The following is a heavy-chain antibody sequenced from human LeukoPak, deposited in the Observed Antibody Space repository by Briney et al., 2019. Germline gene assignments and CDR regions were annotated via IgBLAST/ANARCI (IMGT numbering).Heavy chain of an antibody. CDR2: INHSGGT. J-gene: IGHJ4*02. CDR3: ASSCSGGSCSTPTRLDY. V-gene: IGHV4-34*01. D-gene: IGHD2-15*01. Sequence: SETLSLTCAVYGGSFSGYYWSWIRQPPGKGLEWIGEINHSGGTNYNPSLKSRVTISVDTSKNQFSLKLSSVTAADTAVYYCASSCSGGSCSTPTRLDYWGQGTLVTVSS. CDR1: GGSFSGYY.